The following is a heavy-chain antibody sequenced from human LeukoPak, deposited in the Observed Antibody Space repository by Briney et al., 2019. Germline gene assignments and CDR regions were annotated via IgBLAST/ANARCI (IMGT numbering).Heavy chain of an antibody. V-gene: IGHV3-30-3*01. J-gene: IGHJ4*02. CDR3: ASDALFQLLRYFDY. CDR2: ISFDGSNK. CDR1: GFTFSSYA. Sequence: WGSLRLSCAASGFTFSSYAMSWVRQAPGKGLEWVAFISFDGSNKYYRDSVKGRFTISRDNSKNTLYLQMNSLRVEDTAVYYCASDALFQLLRYFDYWGQGTLVTVSS. D-gene: IGHD2-2*01.